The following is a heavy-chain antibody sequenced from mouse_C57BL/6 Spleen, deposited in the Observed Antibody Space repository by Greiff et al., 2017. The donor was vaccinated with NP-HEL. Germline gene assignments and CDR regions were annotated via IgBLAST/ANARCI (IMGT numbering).Heavy chain of an antibody. CDR1: GYTFTSYW. CDR2: IHPNSGST. V-gene: IGHV1-64*01. CDR3: AREPSTMITYLAY. D-gene: IGHD2-4*01. Sequence: VQLQQPGAELVKPGASVKLSCKASGYTFTSYWMHWVKQRPGQGLEWIGMIHPNSGSTNYNEKFKSKATLTVDKSSSTAYMQLSSLTSEDSAVYYCAREPSTMITYLAYWGQGTLVTVSA. J-gene: IGHJ3*01.